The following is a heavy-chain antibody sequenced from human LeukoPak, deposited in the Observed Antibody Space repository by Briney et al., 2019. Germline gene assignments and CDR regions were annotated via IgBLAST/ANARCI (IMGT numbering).Heavy chain of an antibody. V-gene: IGHV3-9*01. J-gene: IGHJ2*01. CDR2: ISWNSGHK. CDR3: AKDRRSTVSGGYFDL. D-gene: IGHD3-10*01. CDR1: GFTFDDYA. Sequence: HPGGSLRLSCAASGFTFDDYAMHWVRQAPGKGLEWVSGISWNSGHKGYADSVKGRFTISRDNAKNSLYLRMNSLRAEDTALYYCAKDRRSTVSGGYFDLWGRGTLVIVSS.